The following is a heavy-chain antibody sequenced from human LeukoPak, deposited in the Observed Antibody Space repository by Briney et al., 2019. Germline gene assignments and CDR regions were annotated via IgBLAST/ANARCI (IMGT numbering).Heavy chain of an antibody. J-gene: IGHJ6*02. CDR2: IYTSGST. CDR1: GGSISSYY. D-gene: IGHD6-13*01. Sequence: SETLSLTCTVSGGSISSYYWSWIRQPPGKGLEWIGYIYTSGSTNYNPSLKSRVTISVDTSKNQFSLKLSSVTAADTAVYYCARGGQQQLAEYYYYGMDVWGQGTTVTVSS. CDR3: ARGGQQQLAEYYYYGMDV. V-gene: IGHV4-4*09.